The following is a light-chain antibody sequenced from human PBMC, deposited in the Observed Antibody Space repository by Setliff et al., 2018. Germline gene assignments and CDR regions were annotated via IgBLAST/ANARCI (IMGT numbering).Light chain of an antibody. J-gene: IGLJ1*01. V-gene: IGLV2-11*01. CDR2: DVS. CDR3: AVWDNGLKGYV. Sequence: QSALAQPRSVSGSPGQSVTISCTGTSSDVGGYNYVSWYQQHPGKAPKLMIYDVSKRPSGVPDRFSGSKSGSSASLAISGLQSEDEADYYCAVWDNGLKGYVFGTGTKVTVL. CDR1: SSDVGGYNY.